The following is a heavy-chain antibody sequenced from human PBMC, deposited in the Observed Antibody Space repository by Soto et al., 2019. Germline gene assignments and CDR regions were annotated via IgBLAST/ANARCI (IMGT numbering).Heavy chain of an antibody. D-gene: IGHD3-10*01. CDR1: GFTFSSYA. J-gene: IGHJ6*02. CDR2: ISGSGGST. CDR3: AKDHGLVRGARKNGMDV. Sequence: GGSLRLSCAASGFTFSSYALSWVRQAPGKGLEWVSAISGSGGSTYYADSVKGRFTISRDNSKNTLYLQMNSRRAEDTAVYYCAKDHGLVRGARKNGMDVWGQGTTVTVSS. V-gene: IGHV3-23*01.